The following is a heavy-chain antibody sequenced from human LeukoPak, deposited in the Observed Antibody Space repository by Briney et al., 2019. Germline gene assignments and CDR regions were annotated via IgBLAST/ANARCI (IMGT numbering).Heavy chain of an antibody. V-gene: IGHV3-11*01. J-gene: IGHJ4*02. Sequence: GGSLRLSCAASGFTFSDSYMSWIRQAPGKGLEWVSYISSSGSTIYYADSVKGRFTVSRDNAKNSLYLQMNSLRAEDTAVYYCARGGYSSGWYDRGFDYWGQGTLVTVSS. D-gene: IGHD6-19*01. CDR3: ARGGYSSGWYDRGFDY. CDR2: ISSSGSTI. CDR1: GFTFSDSY.